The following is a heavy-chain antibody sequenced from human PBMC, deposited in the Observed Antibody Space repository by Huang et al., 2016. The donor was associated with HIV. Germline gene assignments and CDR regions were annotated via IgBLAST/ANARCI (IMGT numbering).Heavy chain of an antibody. CDR1: GFKFDFYW. V-gene: IGHV3-7*01. D-gene: IGHD5-12*01. Sequence: EVQLVQSGGGLVQPGKSLTLSCAGSGFKFDFYWISWVRQAPGKGLEWVTNRREDGGERHYVGPVKGRFTISRDNAKNSVYLQMDSLRVDDTAVYFCARGGSGYDYWGQGSLVTVSS. J-gene: IGHJ4*02. CDR2: RREDGGER. CDR3: ARGGSGYDY.